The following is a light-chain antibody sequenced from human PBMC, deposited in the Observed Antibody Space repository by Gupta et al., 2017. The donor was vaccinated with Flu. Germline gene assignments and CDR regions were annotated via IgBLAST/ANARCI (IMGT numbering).Light chain of an antibody. V-gene: IGLV1-44*01. Sequence: RFTISFSGSTSNIGTNTVNWYQQLQGTHPKGIIVTNSQRPSGVPDRLACSKSGTSASRALRVLRSDDEAEDDCAEWAYCLKGVVFGGGTKLTVL. J-gene: IGLJ3*02. CDR1: TSNIGTNT. CDR3: AEWAYCLKGVV. CDR2: TNS.